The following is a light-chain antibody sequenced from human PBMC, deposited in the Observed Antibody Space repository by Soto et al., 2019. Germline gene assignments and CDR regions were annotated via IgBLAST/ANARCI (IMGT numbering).Light chain of an antibody. Sequence: QSALTQPPSASGSRGQSVTISCTGTSSDVGGYNFVSWYQQHPGKAPKVILYEVTKRPSGVPDRFSGSKSGNTASLTVFGLQTEDEAHYYCSSYAGSKNRYVFGTGTKLTVL. CDR2: EVT. V-gene: IGLV2-8*01. CDR3: SSYAGSKNRYV. CDR1: SSDVGGYNF. J-gene: IGLJ1*01.